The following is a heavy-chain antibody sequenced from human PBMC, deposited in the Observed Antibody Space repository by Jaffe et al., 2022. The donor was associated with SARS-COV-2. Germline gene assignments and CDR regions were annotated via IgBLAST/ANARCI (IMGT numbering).Heavy chain of an antibody. J-gene: IGHJ4*02. CDR3: AKGERRYCSGGSCYGVDY. CDR1: GFTFDDYA. V-gene: IGHV3-9*01. Sequence: EVQLVESGGGLVQPGRSLRLSCAASGFTFDDYAMHWVRQAPGKGLEWVSGISWNSGSIGYADSVKGRFTISRDNAKNSLYLQMNSLRAEDTALYYCAKGERRYCSGGSCYGVDYWGQGTLVTVSS. CDR2: ISWNSGSI. D-gene: IGHD2-15*01.